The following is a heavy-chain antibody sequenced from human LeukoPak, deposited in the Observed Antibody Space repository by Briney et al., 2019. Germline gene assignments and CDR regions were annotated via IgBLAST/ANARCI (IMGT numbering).Heavy chain of an antibody. CDR3: ARGSIVGATFDYFDY. CDR2: INPNSGGT. CDR1: GYTFTGHY. D-gene: IGHD1-26*01. Sequence: ASVKVSCKASGYTFTGHYMHWVRQAPGQGLEWMGWINPNSGGTNYAQKFQGRVTMTRDTSISTAHMELSRLRSDDTAVYYCARGSIVGATFDYFDYWGQGTLVTVSS. V-gene: IGHV1-2*02. J-gene: IGHJ4*02.